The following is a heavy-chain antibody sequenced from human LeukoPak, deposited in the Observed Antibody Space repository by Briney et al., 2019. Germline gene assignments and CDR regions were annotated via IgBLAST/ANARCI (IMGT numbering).Heavy chain of an antibody. V-gene: IGHV3-23*01. Sequence: GGSLGLSCAASGFTFSSYAMSWVRQAPGKGLEWVSAISGSGGSTYYADSVKGRFTISRDNSKNTLYLQMNSLRAEDTAVYYCAKDPGSGWNGGIFDYWGQGTLVTVSS. CDR3: AKDPGSGWNGGIFDY. CDR1: GFTFSSYA. D-gene: IGHD6-19*01. CDR2: ISGSGGST. J-gene: IGHJ4*02.